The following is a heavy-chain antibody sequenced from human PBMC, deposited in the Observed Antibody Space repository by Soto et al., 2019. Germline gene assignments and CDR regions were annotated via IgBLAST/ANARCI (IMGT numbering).Heavy chain of an antibody. D-gene: IGHD3-16*01. V-gene: IGHV3-21*01. CDR2: ISSSSIYI. CDR3: ARSDDYDYVWGSYAFDI. Sequence: GSLRLYCAASVFTFSSYSMNWVRQAPGKGLEWVSSISSSSIYIYYADSVKGRFTISRDNAKNSLYLQMNSLRAEDTAVYYCARSDDYDYVWGSYAFDIWGQGTMVTVSS. CDR1: VFTFSSYS. J-gene: IGHJ3*02.